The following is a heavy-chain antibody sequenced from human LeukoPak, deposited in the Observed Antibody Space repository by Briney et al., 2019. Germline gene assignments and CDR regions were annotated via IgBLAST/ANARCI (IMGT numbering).Heavy chain of an antibody. D-gene: IGHD3-9*01. V-gene: IGHV3-73*01. J-gene: IGHJ4*02. CDR1: GFTFSGSA. Sequence: GGSLRLSCAASGFTFSGSAMHWVRQASGKGLEWVGRIRSKANSYATAYAASVKGRFTISRVDSKNTAYLQMNSLKTEDTAVYYCTINYDILTGLFNFDYWGQGTLVTVSS. CDR2: IRSKANSYAT. CDR3: TINYDILTGLFNFDY.